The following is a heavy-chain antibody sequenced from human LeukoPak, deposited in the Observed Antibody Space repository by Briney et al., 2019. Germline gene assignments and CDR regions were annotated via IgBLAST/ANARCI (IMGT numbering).Heavy chain of an antibody. J-gene: IGHJ4*02. CDR2: ISSSSSYI. D-gene: IGHD6-13*01. CDR3: AREGIAAAPQDY. Sequence: GGSLRLSCAASGFTFSIYSMNWVRQAPGKGLEWVSSISSSSSYIYYADSVKGRFTISRDNAKNSLYLQMNSLRAEDTAVYYCAREGIAAAPQDYWGQGTLVTVSS. CDR1: GFTFSIYS. V-gene: IGHV3-21*01.